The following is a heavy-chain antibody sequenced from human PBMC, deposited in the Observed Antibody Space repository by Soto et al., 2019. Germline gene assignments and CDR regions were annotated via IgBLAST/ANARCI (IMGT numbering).Heavy chain of an antibody. J-gene: IGHJ4*02. CDR1: GFTFSSYA. V-gene: IGHV3-23*01. CDR2: ISGGGSST. Sequence: EVQLLESGGGLVQPGGSLRLSCAASGFTFSSYAMSWVRQAPGKGLEWVSAISGGGSSTYYADSVKGRFTIARDNSKNTLYLQMHNLRAEDTAVYYCAKDLQPIVVVTANYDYWGQGTLVAVSS. D-gene: IGHD2-21*02. CDR3: AKDLQPIVVVTANYDY.